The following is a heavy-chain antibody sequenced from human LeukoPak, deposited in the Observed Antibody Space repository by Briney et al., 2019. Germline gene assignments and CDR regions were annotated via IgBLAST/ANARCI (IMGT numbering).Heavy chain of an antibody. D-gene: IGHD3-22*01. V-gene: IGHV4-59*01. CDR1: GGSISSYY. Sequence: SETLSLTCTVSGGSISSYYWSWIRQPPGKGLEWIGYIYYSGSTNYNPSLKSRVTISVDTSKNQFSLKLGSVTAADTAVYYCASVASHYDSSGYYYAQWYFDLWGRGTLVTVSS. CDR2: IYYSGST. CDR3: ASVASHYDSSGYYYAQWYFDL. J-gene: IGHJ2*01.